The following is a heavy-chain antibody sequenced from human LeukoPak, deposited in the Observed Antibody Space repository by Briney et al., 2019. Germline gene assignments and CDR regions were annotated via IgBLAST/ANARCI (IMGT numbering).Heavy chain of an antibody. CDR3: ANDVRYCSGGSCKMAGY. J-gene: IGHJ4*02. V-gene: IGHV1-2*02. D-gene: IGHD2-15*01. CDR2: INPNSGGT. Sequence: ASVKVSCKASGYIFTGYYIHWVRQGPGQGLEWMGCINPNSGGTNYAQKFQGRVTMTRDTSISTAYMELSRLRSDDTAVYYCANDVRYCSGGSCKMAGYWGQGTLVTVSS. CDR1: GYIFTGYY.